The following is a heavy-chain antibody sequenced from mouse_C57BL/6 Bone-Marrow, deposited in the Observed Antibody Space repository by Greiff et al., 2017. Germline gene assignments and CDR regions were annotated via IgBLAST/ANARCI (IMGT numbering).Heavy chain of an antibody. J-gene: IGHJ3*01. CDR2: ISDGGSYT. CDR1: GFTFSSYA. D-gene: IGHD1-1*01. CDR3: ARGPYYYGSTPFAY. Sequence: DVMLVESGGGLVKPGGSLKLSCAASGFTFSSYAMSWVRQTPEKRLEWVATISDGGSYTYYPDNVKGRFTISRDNAKNNLYLQMRHLKSEDTAMYYCARGPYYYGSTPFAYWGQGTLVTVSA. V-gene: IGHV5-4*03.